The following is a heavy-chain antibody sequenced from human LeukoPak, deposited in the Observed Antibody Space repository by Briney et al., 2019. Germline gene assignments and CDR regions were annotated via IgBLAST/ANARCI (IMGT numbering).Heavy chain of an antibody. D-gene: IGHD1-1*01. V-gene: IGHV1-2*02. CDR3: ARDYSLNDFDY. Sequence: ASVKVSCKSSGYTFTDHFIHWVRRAPGQGLEWVGEINPYNDYTKYAWRLQGRVTMTRDTSISTAFMEVSRLTSDDTAVYYCARDYSLNDFDYWGQGTLVTVAS. CDR2: INPYNDYT. CDR1: GYTFTDHF. J-gene: IGHJ4*02.